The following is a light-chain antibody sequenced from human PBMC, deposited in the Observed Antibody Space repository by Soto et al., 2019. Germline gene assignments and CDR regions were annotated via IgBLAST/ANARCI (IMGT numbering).Light chain of an antibody. CDR2: DNT. Sequence: QSVLTQPPSVSGAPGERVXISCTXXSSXIGAGYRVRWYQQVPGTAPKLLIYDNTNRPSGVSVRFSGSKSGTSASLAISGLQAEXXXXYYCQSFDKYLSAVVFGGGTKVTVL. J-gene: IGLJ2*01. CDR1: SSXIGAGYR. CDR3: QSFDKYLSAVV. V-gene: IGLV1-40*01.